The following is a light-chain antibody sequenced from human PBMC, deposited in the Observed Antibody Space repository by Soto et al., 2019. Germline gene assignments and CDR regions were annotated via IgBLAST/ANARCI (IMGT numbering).Light chain of an antibody. V-gene: IGKV4-1*01. CDR1: QSVLYSSNNKNY. Sequence: DIVMTQSPDSLAVCLGERATINCKSSQSVLYSSNNKNYLTWYQQKPGQPPKLLIYWASTRESGVPDRFSGSGSGTEFTLTISSLQAEDVAVYYCQQYYGTPYTFGQGTKLEIK. CDR3: QQYYGTPYT. CDR2: WAS. J-gene: IGKJ2*01.